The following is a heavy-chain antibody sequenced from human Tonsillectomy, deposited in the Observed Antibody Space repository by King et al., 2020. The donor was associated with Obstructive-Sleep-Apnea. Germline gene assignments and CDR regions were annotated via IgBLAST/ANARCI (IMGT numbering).Heavy chain of an antibody. V-gene: IGHV4-31*03. CDR1: GGSISHGGYY. D-gene: IGHD1-26*01. CDR3: ARGRVGASFDY. Sequence: VQLQESGPGLVKPSQTLSLICTVSGGSISHGGYYWTWIRQHPGEGLEWMGFIYYSGSTYYNPPLKSRVTISEDTSKNQFSLNLSSVTAADTAVYYCARGRVGASFDYWGQGILVIVSS. CDR2: IYYSGST. J-gene: IGHJ4*02.